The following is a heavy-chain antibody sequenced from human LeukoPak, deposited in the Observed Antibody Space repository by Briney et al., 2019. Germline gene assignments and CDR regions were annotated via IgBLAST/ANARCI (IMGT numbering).Heavy chain of an antibody. J-gene: IGHJ4*02. CDR2: ISDGGGTT. CDR1: GFTFSSYA. D-gene: IGHD1-14*01. Sequence: GGSLRLSCAASGFTFSSYAMSWVRQAPGKGLEWVSAISDGGGTTYYADSVQGRFTISRDYSKNTLFLQMNSLRADDTAVYYCAKVGTGELFRALDYWGQGTLVTVSS. V-gene: IGHV3-23*01. CDR3: AKVGTGELFRALDY.